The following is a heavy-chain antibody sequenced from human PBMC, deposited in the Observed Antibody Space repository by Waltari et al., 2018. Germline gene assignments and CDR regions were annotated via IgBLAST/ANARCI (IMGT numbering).Heavy chain of an antibody. Sequence: QVHLLESGGGVVQPGRSLRLSCVASGFPFNSYAMPWARQAPGKGLEWVAVISADAKNEYYADSVKGRFTISRDRSKKTLFLQMDGLRVDDTAVYYCARELLTGTSPYDPPGDNFDNWGQGTLVTVSA. CDR3: ARELLTGTSPYDPPGDNFDN. CDR1: GFPFNSYA. D-gene: IGHD1-7*01. V-gene: IGHV3-30*01. CDR2: ISADAKNE. J-gene: IGHJ4*02.